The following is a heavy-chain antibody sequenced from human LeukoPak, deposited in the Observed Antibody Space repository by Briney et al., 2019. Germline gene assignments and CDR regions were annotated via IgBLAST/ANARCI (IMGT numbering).Heavy chain of an antibody. D-gene: IGHD3-22*01. Sequence: PSETLSLTCTVSGGSISSYYWSWIRQPPGKGLEWIGYIYYSGGTNYNPSLKSRVTISVDTSKNQFSLKLSSVTAADTAVYYCARVPGDYYDSSGYRLAYFDYWGQGTLVTVSS. CDR1: GGSISSYY. J-gene: IGHJ4*02. V-gene: IGHV4-59*01. CDR2: IYYSGGT. CDR3: ARVPGDYYDSSGYRLAYFDY.